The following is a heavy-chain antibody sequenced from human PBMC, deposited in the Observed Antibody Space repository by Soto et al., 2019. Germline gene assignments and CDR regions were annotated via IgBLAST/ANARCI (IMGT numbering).Heavy chain of an antibody. CDR1: GFTFSSYA. V-gene: IGHV3-30-3*01. D-gene: IGHD1-26*01. J-gene: IGHJ4*02. Sequence: GGSLRLSCAASGFTFSSYAMHWVRKAPGKGLEWVAVISYDGSNKYYADSVKGRFTISRDNSKNTLYLQMNSLRAEDTAVYYCARISGSWEPLRGGYFDYWGQGTLVTVSS. CDR3: ARISGSWEPLRGGYFDY. CDR2: ISYDGSNK.